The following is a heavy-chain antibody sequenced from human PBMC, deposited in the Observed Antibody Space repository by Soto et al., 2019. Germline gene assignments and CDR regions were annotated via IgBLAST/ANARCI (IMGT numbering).Heavy chain of an antibody. CDR3: ARVDYSNLGNNWFDP. V-gene: IGHV4-59*01. CDR2: IYYSGST. Sequence: SETLSLACTVSGGSISSSYWSWIRQPPGKGLEYIGYIYYSGSTNYNPSLKSRVTISVDTSKNQFSLKLSSVTAADTAVYYCARVDYSNLGNNWFDPWGQGTLVTVS. D-gene: IGHD4-4*01. J-gene: IGHJ5*02. CDR1: GGSISSSY.